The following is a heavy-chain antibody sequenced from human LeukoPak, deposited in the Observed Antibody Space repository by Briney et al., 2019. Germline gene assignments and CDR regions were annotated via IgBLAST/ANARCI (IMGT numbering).Heavy chain of an antibody. V-gene: IGHV4-39*07. CDR2: IYYSGST. Sequence: PSETLSLTCTVSGGSLSSYYWGWIRQPPGKGLEWIGRIYYSGSTYYNPSLKSRVTISVDTSKNQYSLKLSSVTAADTAVYYCAGKAGLWFGELFGVGPLGLDYWGQGTLVTVSS. CDR1: GGSLSSYY. CDR3: AGKAGLWFGELFGVGPLGLDY. J-gene: IGHJ4*02. D-gene: IGHD3-10*01.